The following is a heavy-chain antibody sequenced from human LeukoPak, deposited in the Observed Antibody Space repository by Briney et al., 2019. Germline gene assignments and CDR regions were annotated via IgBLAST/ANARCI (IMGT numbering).Heavy chain of an antibody. CDR2: FDPEGGET. CDR1: GYTFTSYY. J-gene: IGHJ6*02. CDR3: ATSLTIAARPPYYYGMDV. Sequence: ASVKVSCKASGYTFTSYYMHWVRQAPGKGLEWMGGFDPEGGETIYAQKFQGRVTMTEDTSTDTAYMELSSLRSEDTAVYYCATSLTIAARPPYYYGMDVWGQGTTVTVSS. D-gene: IGHD6-6*01. V-gene: IGHV1-24*01.